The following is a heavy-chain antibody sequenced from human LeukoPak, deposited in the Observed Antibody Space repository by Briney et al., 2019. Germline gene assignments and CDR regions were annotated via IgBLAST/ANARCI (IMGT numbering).Heavy chain of an antibody. V-gene: IGHV3-30*04. Sequence: GGSLRLSCAASGFTFSTYAMHLVRQAPGKGLEWVAVISYDGRNKYYADSVRGRFTISRDNPKNTLYLQMNSLRAEDTAVYYCARSITPYYYYGMDVWGQGTTVTVSS. CDR3: ARSITPYYYYGMDV. D-gene: IGHD2-15*01. CDR2: ISYDGRNK. J-gene: IGHJ6*02. CDR1: GFTFSTYA.